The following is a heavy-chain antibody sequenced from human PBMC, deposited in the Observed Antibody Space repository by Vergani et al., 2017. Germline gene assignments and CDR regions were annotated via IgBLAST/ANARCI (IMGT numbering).Heavy chain of an antibody. CDR1: GGTFSSYA. CDR2: IIPIFGTA. Sequence: QVQLVQSGAEVKKPGSSVKVSCKASGGTFSSYAISWVRQAPGQGLEWMGGIIPIFGTANYAQKFQGRVTITADESTSTAYMELSSLRSEDTAVYYCARGSRRYFDWLLYPHFDYGGQGTLVTVSS. V-gene: IGHV1-69*01. J-gene: IGHJ4*02. D-gene: IGHD3-9*01. CDR3: ARGSRRYFDWLLYPHFDY.